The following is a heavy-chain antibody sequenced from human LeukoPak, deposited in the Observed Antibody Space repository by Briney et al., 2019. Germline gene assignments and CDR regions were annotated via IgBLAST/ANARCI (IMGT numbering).Heavy chain of an antibody. CDR3: ARDRGYYYDSSGYSDY. CDR2: IYHSGST. D-gene: IGHD3-22*01. CDR1: GYSISSGYY. Sequence: SETLSLTCTVSGYSISSGYYWGWIRQPPGKGLEWIGSIYHSGSTYHNPSLKSRVTISVDTSKNQFSLKLSSVTAADTAVYYCARDRGYYYDSSGYSDYWGQGTLVTVSS. V-gene: IGHV4-38-2*02. J-gene: IGHJ4*02.